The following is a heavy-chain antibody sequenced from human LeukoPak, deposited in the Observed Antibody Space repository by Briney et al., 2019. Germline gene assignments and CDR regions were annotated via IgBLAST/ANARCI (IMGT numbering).Heavy chain of an antibody. J-gene: IGHJ4*02. Sequence: SETLPLTCTVSGGSISSYYWSWIRQPPGKGLEWIGYIYYSGSTSYNPSLKSRVTISVDTSKNQFSLGLSSVTAADTAVYYCARYYSSGLDYWGQGNLVTVSS. D-gene: IGHD3-22*01. CDR2: IYYSGST. CDR3: ARYYSSGLDY. V-gene: IGHV4-59*08. CDR1: GGSISSYY.